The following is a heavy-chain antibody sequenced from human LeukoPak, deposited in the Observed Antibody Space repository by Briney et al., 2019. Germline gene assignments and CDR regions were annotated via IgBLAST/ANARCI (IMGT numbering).Heavy chain of an antibody. J-gene: IGHJ4*02. CDR3: AKCPRSSSWSTRKWHYFDY. CDR1: GFTFSSYA. V-gene: IGHV3-23*01. Sequence: GGSLRLSCAASGFTFSSYAMSWVRQAPGKGLEWVSAISGSGGSTYYADSVKGRFTISRDNSKNTLYLQMNSLRAEDTAVYYCAKCPRSSSWSTRKWHYFDYWGQGTLVSVSS. D-gene: IGHD6-13*01. CDR2: ISGSGGST.